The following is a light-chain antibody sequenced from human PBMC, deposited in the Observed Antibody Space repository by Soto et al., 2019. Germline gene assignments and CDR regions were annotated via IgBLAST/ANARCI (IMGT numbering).Light chain of an antibody. CDR2: AAS. Sequence: DIQLTQSPSFLSASVGARVTITCRASQDVSRYLAWYQQKPGKAPNLRIYAASTLRSGVPSRFSGSGSETEFTLTISSLQPEDFATYYCQELNSYVFAFGPGTKVDIK. CDR3: QELNSYVFA. J-gene: IGKJ3*01. CDR1: QDVSRY. V-gene: IGKV1-9*01.